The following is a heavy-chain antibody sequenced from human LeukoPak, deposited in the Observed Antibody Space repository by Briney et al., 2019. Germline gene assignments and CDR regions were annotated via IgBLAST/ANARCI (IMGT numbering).Heavy chain of an antibody. Sequence: GGSLRLSCGGSGFTFSSYVMNWVRQAPGRGLEWVSTLSEGGQTSYYADSVKGRFTIYRDNSQSTLYLQMNNLRADDTALYYCAFSPLGYNYGFAYWGQGTLVTVSS. D-gene: IGHD5-18*01. CDR1: GFTFSSYV. J-gene: IGHJ4*02. CDR2: LSEGGQTS. CDR3: AFSPLGYNYGFAY. V-gene: IGHV3-23*01.